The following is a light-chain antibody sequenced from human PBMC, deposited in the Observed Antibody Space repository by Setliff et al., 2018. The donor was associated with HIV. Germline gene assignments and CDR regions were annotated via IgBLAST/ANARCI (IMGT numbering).Light chain of an antibody. Sequence: QSVLTQPASVSGSPGQSITISCTGTSSDVGGYNYVSWYQQHPGKAPKLMIYDVSKRPSGVSNRFSGSKSGNTASLTISGLQAEDEADYYCSSYTSSTPLYVFGPGTKVTVL. CDR3: SSYTSSTPLYV. CDR1: SSDVGGYNY. V-gene: IGLV2-14*03. J-gene: IGLJ1*01. CDR2: DVS.